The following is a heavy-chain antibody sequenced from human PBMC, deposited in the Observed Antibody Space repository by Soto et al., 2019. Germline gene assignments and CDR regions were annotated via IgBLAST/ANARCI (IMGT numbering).Heavy chain of an antibody. D-gene: IGHD2-15*01. CDR1: GYTLTELS. CDR3: ATGRLNGRVRDWGYYYYGMDV. V-gene: IGHV1-24*01. CDR2: FDPEDGET. Sequence: QVQLVQSGAEVKKPGASVKVSCKVSGYTLTELSMHWVRQAPGKGLEWMGGFDPEDGETIYAQKFQGRVTMTEDTSKDTDHLELSSLRSEDTAVYYCATGRLNGRVRDWGYYYYGMDVWGKGTTVTVSS. J-gene: IGHJ6*04.